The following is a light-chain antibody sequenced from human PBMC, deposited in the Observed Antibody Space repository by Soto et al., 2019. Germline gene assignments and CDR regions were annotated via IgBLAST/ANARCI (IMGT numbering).Light chain of an antibody. CDR1: QGISNY. J-gene: IGKJ5*01. CDR3: LQHNSYPIT. CDR2: AAS. Sequence: DIQMTQSPSAMSASVGDRVTITCRASQGISNYLAWFQQKPGKAPKRLIYAASVLESGVSSRFSGSGSGTEFTLAISSLQPEDFASYHCLQHNSYPITFGQGTRLEIK. V-gene: IGKV1-17*03.